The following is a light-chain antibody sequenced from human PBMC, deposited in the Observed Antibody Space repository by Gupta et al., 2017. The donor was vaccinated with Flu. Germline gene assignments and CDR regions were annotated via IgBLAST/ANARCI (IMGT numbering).Light chain of an antibody. CDR3: QHERSSPWT. CDR1: QSIDSW. CDR2: KAS. V-gene: IGKV1-5*03. Sequence: PSTLSASVGDRVTITCRASQSIDSWLAWYQKKPGRAPKSLIYKASSLETGVPSRFSGSGSGTEFSLTISRLQPDDFATYYCQHERSSPWTFGQGTKVEIK. J-gene: IGKJ1*01.